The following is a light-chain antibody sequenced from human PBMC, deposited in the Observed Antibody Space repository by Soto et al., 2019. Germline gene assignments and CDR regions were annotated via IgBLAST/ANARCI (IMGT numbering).Light chain of an antibody. J-gene: IGKJ1*01. CDR1: QSVGTY. V-gene: IGKV3-15*01. Sequence: EIVMTQSPVTLSVSPGERATLSCKASQSVGTYLAWYQQKPGQAPRLLIYGASTRATGVPPRFSGGGSGTEFTLTISSLQSEDFAIYHCQQYDNLPPWTFGQGTKVEIK. CDR3: QQYDNLPPWT. CDR2: GAS.